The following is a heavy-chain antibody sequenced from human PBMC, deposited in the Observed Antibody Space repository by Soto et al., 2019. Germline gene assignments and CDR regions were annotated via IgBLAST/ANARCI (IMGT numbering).Heavy chain of an antibody. Sequence: SETLSLTCAVYVGSFSGYYWSWIRQPPGKGLEWIGIINHSGSTNYNPSLNSRVTISLDTSKNQFSLKLSSVTAADTAVYYCACPQKGDYRYYFDYWGQGTLVTVSS. CDR3: ACPQKGDYRYYFDY. V-gene: IGHV4-34*01. CDR1: VGSFSGYY. CDR2: INHSGST. D-gene: IGHD4-17*01. J-gene: IGHJ4*02.